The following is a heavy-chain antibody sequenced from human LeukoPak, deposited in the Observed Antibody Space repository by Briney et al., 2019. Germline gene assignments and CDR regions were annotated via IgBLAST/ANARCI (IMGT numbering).Heavy chain of an antibody. CDR2: INPNSGGT. V-gene: IGHV1-2*02. CDR1: LYTFTASK. D-gene: IGHD6-6*01. CDR3: ARMGGSSSSPFDF. Sequence: VASVKDSCKASLYTFTASKIHSGRQGPGEGLWCMGWINPNSGGTNYAQKFQVRITMTRDTSISTAYMELSRLRSDDTALYYCARMGGSSSSPFDFWGQGTLVTVSS. J-gene: IGHJ4*01.